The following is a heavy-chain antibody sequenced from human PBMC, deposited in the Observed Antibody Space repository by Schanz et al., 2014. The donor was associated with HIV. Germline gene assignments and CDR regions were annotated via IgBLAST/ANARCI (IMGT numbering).Heavy chain of an antibody. V-gene: IGHV3-33*01. CDR1: GFTFSSYG. J-gene: IGHJ6*02. D-gene: IGHD1-20*01. CDR3: ARGEAITYYYHYYGMDV. CDR2: IWYDGSNK. Sequence: QVQLVESGGGVVQPGRSLRLSCAASGFTFSSYGMHWVRQAPGKGLEWVAVIWYDGSNKYCADSVKGRFTISRDNANNSVYLQMNSLRAEDTAVYFCARGEAITYYYHYYGMDVWGQGTTVTVSS.